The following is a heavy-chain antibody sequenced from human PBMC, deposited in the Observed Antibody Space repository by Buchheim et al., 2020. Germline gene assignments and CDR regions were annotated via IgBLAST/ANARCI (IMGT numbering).Heavy chain of an antibody. Sequence: QVQLQESGPGLVKPSQTLSLTCAVSGGSISSGPYSWSWIPQPPGKGLEWIRYIYDSGSTYSKPSLKSRVTITVDTYMNPFSLKLSSVTAADTAVYYCARAQYYSDSGTYDAFDIWGQGT. J-gene: IGHJ3*02. CDR2: IYDSGST. V-gene: IGHV4-30-4*07. CDR3: ARAQYYSDSGTYDAFDI. CDR1: GGSISSGPYS. D-gene: IGHD3-10*01.